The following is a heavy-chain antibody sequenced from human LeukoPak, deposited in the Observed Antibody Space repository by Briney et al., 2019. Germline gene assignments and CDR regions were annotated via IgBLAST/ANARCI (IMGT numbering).Heavy chain of an antibody. CDR2: INHSGST. V-gene: IGHV4-34*01. J-gene: IGHJ4*02. D-gene: IGHD6-13*01. CDR1: GGSLSGYY. CDR3: ARSSTNSSSWSYYFDY. Sequence: SETLSLTCAVYGGSLSGYYWSSIRQPPGKGLEWIGEINHSGSTNYNLSLKSRVTISIDTSKNQFSLKLSSVTAADTAVYYCARSSTNSSSWSYYFDYWGQGTLVTVSS.